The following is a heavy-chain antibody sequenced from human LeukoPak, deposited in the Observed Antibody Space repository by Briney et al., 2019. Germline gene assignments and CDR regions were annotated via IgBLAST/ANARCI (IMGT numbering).Heavy chain of an antibody. D-gene: IGHD2-15*01. Sequence: PGGSLRLSCAASGFTFSSYGMHWVRQAPGKGLEWVAFIRYDGSNKYYADSVKGRFTISRDNSKNTLYLQMNSLRAEDTAVYYCAKDNAYCSGGSCYSDFDYWGQGILVTVSS. V-gene: IGHV3-30*02. CDR1: GFTFSSYG. CDR3: AKDNAYCSGGSCYSDFDY. CDR2: IRYDGSNK. J-gene: IGHJ4*02.